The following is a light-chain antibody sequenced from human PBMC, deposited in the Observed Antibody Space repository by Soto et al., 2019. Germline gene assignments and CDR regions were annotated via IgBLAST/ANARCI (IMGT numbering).Light chain of an antibody. J-gene: IGKJ4*01. V-gene: IGKV3-11*01. Sequence: EIVLTQSPATLSLSPGERATLSCRASQSVSSYLAWYQQKPGQAPRLLIDDASNRATGIPARFSGSGSGTDFTLPSSSLEPEDFAIYYCQQRSNWPPVTFGGGTKVEIK. CDR3: QQRSNWPPVT. CDR1: QSVSSY. CDR2: DAS.